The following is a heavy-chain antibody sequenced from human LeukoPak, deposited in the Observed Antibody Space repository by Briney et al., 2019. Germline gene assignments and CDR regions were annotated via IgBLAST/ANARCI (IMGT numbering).Heavy chain of an antibody. CDR2: INPNSGGT. D-gene: IGHD3-16*01. V-gene: IGHV1-2*02. CDR3: ARGSTFGLLLSDY. CDR1: GYTFTGYY. Sequence: ASVKVSCKASGYTFTGYYMHWVRQAPGQGLEWMGWINPNSGGTNYAQKFQGKVTMTRDTSISTAYMELSRLRSDDTAVYYCARGSTFGLLLSDYWGQGTLVTVSS. J-gene: IGHJ4*02.